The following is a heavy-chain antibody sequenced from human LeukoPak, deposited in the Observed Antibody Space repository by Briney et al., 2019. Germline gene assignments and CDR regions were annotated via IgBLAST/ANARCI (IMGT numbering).Heavy chain of an antibody. Sequence: SGSTWVGVYMHWVAESLRKGLEWMAWIDPYTGNTHYAQKFQGRITVTRDTSVSTTYMELSWLTSDDTARYYCAREYSASEHWGQGTLVTVSS. J-gene: IGHJ4*02. CDR2: IDPYTGNT. CDR3: AREYSASEH. V-gene: IGHV1-2*02. CDR1: GSTWVGVY. D-gene: IGHD5-12*01.